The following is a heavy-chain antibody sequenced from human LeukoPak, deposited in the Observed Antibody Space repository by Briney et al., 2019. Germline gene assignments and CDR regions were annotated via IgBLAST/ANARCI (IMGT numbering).Heavy chain of an antibody. CDR2: ISGSGGST. Sequence: GGSLRLSCAASGFTFSSYAMSWVRQAPGKGLEWVSAISGSGGSTYYADSVKDRFTISRDNSKNTLYLQMNSLRAEDTAVYYCAKDGYYDSSGHLDYWGQGTLVTVSS. CDR3: AKDGYYDSSGHLDY. J-gene: IGHJ4*02. D-gene: IGHD3-22*01. CDR1: GFTFSSYA. V-gene: IGHV3-23*01.